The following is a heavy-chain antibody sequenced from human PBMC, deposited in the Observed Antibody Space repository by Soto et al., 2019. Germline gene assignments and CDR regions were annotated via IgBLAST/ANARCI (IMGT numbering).Heavy chain of an antibody. Sequence: EVQLLESGGGLVQPGGSLRLSCAASGFTFSTYAMNWVRQAPGNGLEWVSAISGSGGSIHYADSVKGRFTISRDNSKNTLYLQMNSLRDEDTVVYHCVKRYWKGDVWGQGTTVTVSS. D-gene: IGHD1-1*01. CDR1: GFTFSTYA. J-gene: IGHJ6*02. CDR3: VKRYWKGDV. V-gene: IGHV3-23*01. CDR2: ISGSGGSI.